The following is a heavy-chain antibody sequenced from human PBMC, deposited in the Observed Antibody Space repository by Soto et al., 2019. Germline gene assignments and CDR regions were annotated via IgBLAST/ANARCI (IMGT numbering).Heavy chain of an antibody. CDR1: GYSFTSYW. Sequence: PEESLKISCKGSGYSFTSYWIGWVRQMPGKGLEWMGIIYPGDSDTRYSPSFQGQVTISADKSISTAYLQWSSLKASDTAMYYCARTLGYWSRTSCPPFWVEPWGQGTLVTVSS. V-gene: IGHV5-51*01. D-gene: IGHD2-2*01. J-gene: IGHJ5*02. CDR2: IYPGDSDT. CDR3: ARTLGYWSRTSCPPFWVEP.